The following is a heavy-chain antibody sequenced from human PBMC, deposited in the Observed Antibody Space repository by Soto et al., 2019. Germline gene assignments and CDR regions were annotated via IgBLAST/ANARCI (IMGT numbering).Heavy chain of an antibody. CDR1: GYTFTSYG. D-gene: IGHD1-1*01. CDR3: ARDPGDGLETFTLWY. V-gene: IGHV1-18*01. CDR2: ISAYNGNT. J-gene: IGHJ4*02. Sequence: ASVKVSCKASGYTFTSYGISWVRQAPGQGLEWMGWISAYNGNTNYAQKLQGRVTMTTDTSTSTAYMELRSLRSDDTAVYYCARDPGDGLETFTLWYWGQGTLVTVSS.